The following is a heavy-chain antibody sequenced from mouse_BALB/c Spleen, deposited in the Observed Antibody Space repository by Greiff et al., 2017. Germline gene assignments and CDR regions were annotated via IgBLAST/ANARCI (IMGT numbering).Heavy chain of an antibody. CDR3: ARVTVVAKRGAMDY. CDR2: IWAGGST. Sequence: VQRVESGPGLVAPSQSLSITCTVSGFSLTSYGVHWVRQPPGKGLEWLGVIWAGGSTNYNSALMSRLSISKDNSKSQVFLKMNSLQTDDTAMYYCARVTVVAKRGAMDYWGQGTSVTVSS. V-gene: IGHV2-9*02. J-gene: IGHJ4*01. D-gene: IGHD1-1*01. CDR1: GFSLTSYG.